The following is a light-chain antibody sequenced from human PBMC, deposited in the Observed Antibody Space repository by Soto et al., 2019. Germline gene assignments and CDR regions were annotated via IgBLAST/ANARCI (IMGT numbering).Light chain of an antibody. V-gene: IGKV1-39*01. Sequence: DIQMTQSPSSLSASIGDRVTLTCRASQSIGTNLNWYQQRPGKAPKLLIYAASTLQSGVPSRFSGSGSGTDFTLTISSLQPEDFATYYCQQLNSYPSITFGQGTRLEIK. CDR3: QQLNSYPSIT. CDR1: QSIGTN. CDR2: AAS. J-gene: IGKJ5*01.